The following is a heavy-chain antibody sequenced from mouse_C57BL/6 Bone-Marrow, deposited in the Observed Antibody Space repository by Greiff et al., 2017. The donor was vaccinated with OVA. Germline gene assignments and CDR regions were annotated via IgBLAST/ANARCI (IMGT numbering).Heavy chain of an antibody. CDR1: GFSLTSYG. V-gene: IGHV2-2*01. CDR2: IWSGGST. Sequence: QVQLQQSGPGLVQPSQSLSITCTVSGFSLTSYGVHWVRQSPGKGLEWLGVIWSGGSTDYNAAFISRLSISKDNSKSQVFFKMNSLQADDTAIYYCARNSEGPYDGYPAWFAYWGQGTLVTVSA. D-gene: IGHD2-3*01. CDR3: ARNSEGPYDGYPAWFAY. J-gene: IGHJ3*01.